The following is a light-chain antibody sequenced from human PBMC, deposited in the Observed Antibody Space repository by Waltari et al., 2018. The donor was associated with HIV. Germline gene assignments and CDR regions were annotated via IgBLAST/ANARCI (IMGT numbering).Light chain of an antibody. CDR3: SSYAGSNNVV. Sequence: QSALTQPPSASGSPGQSVTISCPGTSSDVGDYDFVSWYQQHPGKVPKLILYEVNKRPSGVPDRFSGSKSGHTASLTVSGLQADDEADYYCSSYAGSNNVVFGGGTKLTVL. J-gene: IGLJ2*01. V-gene: IGLV2-8*01. CDR2: EVN. CDR1: SSDVGDYDF.